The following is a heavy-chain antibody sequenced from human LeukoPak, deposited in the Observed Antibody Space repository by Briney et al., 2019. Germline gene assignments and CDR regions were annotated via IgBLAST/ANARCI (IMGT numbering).Heavy chain of an antibody. CDR1: GYTFTSYG. J-gene: IGHJ5*02. CDR2: ISAYNGHT. D-gene: IGHD6-19*01. V-gene: IGHV1-18*01. CDR3: ARAKAPYSSDWTP. Sequence: ASVKVSCTASGYTFTSYGISWVRQAPGQGLEWMGWISAYNGHTNYAQKLQGRVTMTTDTSTSTAYMELRSLRSDDTAVYYCARAKAPYSSDWTPWGQGTLVTVSS.